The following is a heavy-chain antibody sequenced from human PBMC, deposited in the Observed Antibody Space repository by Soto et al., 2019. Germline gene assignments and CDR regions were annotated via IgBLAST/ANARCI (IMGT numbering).Heavy chain of an antibody. D-gene: IGHD2-2*01. V-gene: IGHV1-69*01. CDR1: GGTFSSYA. Sequence: QVQLVQSGAEVKKPGSSVKVSCKASGGTFSSYAISWVRQAPGQGLEWMGGIMPIFGTANYAQKFQGRVTITADESTSTAYMELSSLRSEDTAVYYCARDELHIVVVPAAIKDYYYGMDVWGQGTTVTVSS. CDR2: IMPIFGTA. J-gene: IGHJ6*02. CDR3: ARDELHIVVVPAAIKDYYYGMDV.